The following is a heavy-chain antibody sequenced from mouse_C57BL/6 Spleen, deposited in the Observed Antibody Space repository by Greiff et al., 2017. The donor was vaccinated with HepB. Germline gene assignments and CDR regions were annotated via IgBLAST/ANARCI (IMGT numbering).Heavy chain of an antibody. CDR3: ARGLRRYFDY. J-gene: IGHJ2*01. CDR2: IYPGDGDT. CDR1: GYAFSSSW. Sequence: QVQLQQSGPELVKPGASVKISCKASGYAFSSSWMNWVKQRPGKGLEWIGRIYPGDGDTNYNGKFKGKATLTADKSSSTAYKQLSSLTSEDSAVYFCARGLRRYFDYWGQGTTLTVSS. V-gene: IGHV1-82*01. D-gene: IGHD2-4*01.